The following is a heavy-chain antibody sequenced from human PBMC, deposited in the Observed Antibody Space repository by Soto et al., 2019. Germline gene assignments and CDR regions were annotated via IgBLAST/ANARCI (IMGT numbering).Heavy chain of an antibody. CDR3: ARVRDSSSWYGGWYFDL. V-gene: IGHV3-7*01. Sequence: EVQLVESGGGLVQPGGSLRLSCAASGFTFSTFWMSWVRQAPGKGLEWVANIKQDGSEKYYVDSVKGRFTISRDNAKNSLYLQMNSLRAEDTAVYYCARVRDSSSWYGGWYFDLWGRGTLVTVSS. J-gene: IGHJ2*01. CDR2: IKQDGSEK. CDR1: GFTFSTFW. D-gene: IGHD6-13*01.